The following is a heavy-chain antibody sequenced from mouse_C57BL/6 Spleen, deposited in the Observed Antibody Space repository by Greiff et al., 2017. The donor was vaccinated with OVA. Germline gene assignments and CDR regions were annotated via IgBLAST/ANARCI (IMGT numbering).Heavy chain of an antibody. V-gene: IGHV5-17*01. J-gene: IGHJ4*01. CDR1: GFTFSDYG. CDR3: ARGGYYGLYAMDY. D-gene: IGHD1-1*01. Sequence: EVKVVESGGGLVKPGGSLKLSCAASGFTFSDYGMHWVRQAPEKGLEWVAYISSGSSTIYYADTVKGRFTISRDNAKNTLFLQMTSLRSEDTAMYYCARGGYYGLYAMDYWGQGTSVTVSS. CDR2: ISSGSSTI.